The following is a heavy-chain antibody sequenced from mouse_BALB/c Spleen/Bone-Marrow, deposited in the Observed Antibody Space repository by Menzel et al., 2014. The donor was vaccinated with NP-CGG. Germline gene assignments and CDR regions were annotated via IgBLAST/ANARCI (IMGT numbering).Heavy chain of an antibody. CDR2: IYPGDGST. D-gene: IGHD4-1*01. V-gene: IGHV1S56*01. J-gene: IGHJ4*01. Sequence: QVQLQQSGPELVKPGASVKMSCKASGYTFTSYYIHWVKRRPGQGLEWIGWIYPGDGSTKYNEKFKGKTTLTADKSSSTAYMLLSSLTSEDSAIYFCARKENWAYAMDYWGQGTSVTVSS. CDR3: ARKENWAYAMDY. CDR1: GYTFTSYY.